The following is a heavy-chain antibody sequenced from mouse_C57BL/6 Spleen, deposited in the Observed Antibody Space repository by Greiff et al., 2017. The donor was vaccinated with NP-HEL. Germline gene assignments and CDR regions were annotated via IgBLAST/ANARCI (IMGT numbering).Heavy chain of an antibody. CDR3: ARWNYGSSHGAMDY. CDR2: INPNNGGT. J-gene: IGHJ4*01. D-gene: IGHD1-1*01. V-gene: IGHV1-22*01. Sequence: EVQLQQSGPELVKPGASVKMSCKASGYTFTDYNMHWVKQSHGKSLEWIGYINPNNGGTSYNQKFKGKATLTVNKSSSTAYMELRSLTSEDSAVYYCARWNYGSSHGAMDYWGQGTSVTVSS. CDR1: GYTFTDYN.